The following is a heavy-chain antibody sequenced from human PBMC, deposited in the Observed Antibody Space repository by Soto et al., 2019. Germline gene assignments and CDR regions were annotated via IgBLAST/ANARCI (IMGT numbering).Heavy chain of an antibody. D-gene: IGHD2-8*01. CDR3: ARILYSSQRDGVDV. Sequence: EVLLLESGGGLVQPGGSLRLSCAASGFTFGSYPMTWVRQAPGKGLEWVSSISSGSDTIFYADSVKGRFTISRDNSRSTLYLQMNGLRAEDMAIYYCARILYSSQRDGVDVWGQGTTVTVSS. J-gene: IGHJ6*02. CDR1: GFTFGSYP. CDR2: ISSGSDTI. V-gene: IGHV3-23*01.